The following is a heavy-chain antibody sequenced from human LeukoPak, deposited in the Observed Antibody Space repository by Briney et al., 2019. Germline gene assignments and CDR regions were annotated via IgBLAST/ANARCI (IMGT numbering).Heavy chain of an antibody. CDR1: GFTFSSYA. D-gene: IGHD3-9*01. CDR2: ISGSGGST. Sequence: GGSLRLSCAASGFTFSSYAMSWVRQAPGKGLEWVSAISGSGGSTYYADSVKGRFTISRDKSKNTLYLQMNSLRAEDTAVYYCAKASLRYFDWLFDYWGQGTLVTVSS. V-gene: IGHV3-23*01. J-gene: IGHJ4*02. CDR3: AKASLRYFDWLFDY.